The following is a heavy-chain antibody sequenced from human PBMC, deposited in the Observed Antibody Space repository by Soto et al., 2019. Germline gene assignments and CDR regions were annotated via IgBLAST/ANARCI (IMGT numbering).Heavy chain of an antibody. Sequence: PSETLSLTCTVSGGSISSGDYSWSWVRQSPGKGLEWIGHIYNSGITYYNPSLKSRVTISVDTSENQFSLKLSSVTAADTAVYFCARSPSMIRGVILGWWGQGMLVTVSS. V-gene: IGHV4-30-4*01. J-gene: IGHJ4*02. D-gene: IGHD3-10*01. CDR3: ARSPSMIRGVILGW. CDR2: IYNSGIT. CDR1: GGSISSGDYS.